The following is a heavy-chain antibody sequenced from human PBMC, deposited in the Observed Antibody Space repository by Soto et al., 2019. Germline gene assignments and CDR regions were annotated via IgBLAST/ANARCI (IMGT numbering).Heavy chain of an antibody. D-gene: IGHD5-12*01. V-gene: IGHV1-69*12. CDR2: IVPIVDTS. CDR1: GGTFSSYA. CDR3: VRVVAIPGYPDN. J-gene: IGHJ4*02. Sequence: QVQLVQSGAEVRQPASSVKVSCKTSGGTFSSYAISWVRQAPGQGLEWMGGIVPIVDTSTYAQKFQGRVTMTADESTRTVYMELSRLTYDDTAVYYCVRVVAIPGYPDNWGQGTLVTVSS.